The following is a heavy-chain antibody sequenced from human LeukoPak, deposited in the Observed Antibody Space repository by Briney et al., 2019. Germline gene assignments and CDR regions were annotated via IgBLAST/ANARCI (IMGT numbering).Heavy chain of an antibody. CDR3: ARAPFTYDSSGDSFDI. D-gene: IGHD3-22*01. V-gene: IGHV3-66*01. CDR2: IYSGGST. CDR1: GFTVSSNY. Sequence: GGSLRLSCAASGFTVSSNYMSWVRQAPGKGLEWVSVIYSGGSTYYADSVKGRLTVSRDNSKNTLYLQMNSLRAEDTAVYYCARAPFTYDSSGDSFDIWGQGTMVTVSS. J-gene: IGHJ3*02.